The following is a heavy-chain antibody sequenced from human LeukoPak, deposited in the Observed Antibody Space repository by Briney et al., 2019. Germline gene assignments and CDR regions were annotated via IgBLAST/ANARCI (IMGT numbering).Heavy chain of an antibody. D-gene: IGHD4-11*01. Sequence: ASVKVSCKASGYTFSNYEINWVRQATGQGLEWMGWMNPNSGNTGYAQKFQGRVTMTRNTSISTAYMELSSLRSEDTAVYYCAKARLGAFDIWGQGTMVTVSS. J-gene: IGHJ3*02. CDR3: AKARLGAFDI. CDR2: MNPNSGNT. V-gene: IGHV1-8*02. CDR1: GYTFSNYE.